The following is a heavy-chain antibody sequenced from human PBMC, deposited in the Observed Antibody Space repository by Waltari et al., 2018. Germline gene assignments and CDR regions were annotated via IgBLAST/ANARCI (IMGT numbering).Heavy chain of an antibody. CDR2: IHYTGST. CDR1: GGSISSTTYF. V-gene: IGHV4-39*07. CDR3: ARPRSYSSGWGPPLGY. Sequence: QLQLQESGPGLVKPSETLSLTCTVSGGSISSTTYFWGWIRQPPGKGLEWIGSIHYTGSTYDNPSRKSRVTISVDTSKNQFSLKLSSVTAADTAVYYCARPRSYSSGWGPPLGYWGQGTLVTVSS. D-gene: IGHD6-19*01. J-gene: IGHJ4*02.